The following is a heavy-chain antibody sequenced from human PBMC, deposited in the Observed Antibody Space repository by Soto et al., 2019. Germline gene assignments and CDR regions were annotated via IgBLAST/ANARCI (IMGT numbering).Heavy chain of an antibody. D-gene: IGHD2-15*01. CDR2: INHSGST. J-gene: IGHJ6*03. Sequence: PSETLSLTCAVHGGSFSGYYWSWIRQPPGKGLEWIGEINHSGSTNYNPSLKSRVTISVDTSKNQFSLKLSSVTAADTAVYYCARGAGYCSGCSCSPYYYLAVWGKGTSVTVSS. CDR1: GGSFSGYY. V-gene: IGHV4-34*01. CDR3: ARGAGYCSGCSCSPYYYLAV.